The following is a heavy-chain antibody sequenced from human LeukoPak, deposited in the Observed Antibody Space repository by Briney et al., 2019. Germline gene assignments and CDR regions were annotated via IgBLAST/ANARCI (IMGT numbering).Heavy chain of an antibody. D-gene: IGHD2-2*02. CDR1: GFTFSSYS. V-gene: IGHV3-21*01. J-gene: IGHJ4*02. CDR3: ASNGGYCSSTSCYSYFDY. CDR2: ISSSSSYI. Sequence: NPGGSLRLSCAASGFTFSSYSMNWVRQAPGKGLEWVSSISSSSSYIYYADSVKGRFTISRDNAKNSLYLQMNSLRAEDTAVYYCASNGGYCSSTSCYSYFDYWGQGTLVTVSS.